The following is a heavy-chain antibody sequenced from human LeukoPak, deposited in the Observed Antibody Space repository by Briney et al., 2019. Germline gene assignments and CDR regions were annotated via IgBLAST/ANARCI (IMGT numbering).Heavy chain of an antibody. D-gene: IGHD3-22*01. CDR3: ASDASYDSLDY. CDR1: GFTFSSYA. Sequence: GGSLRLSCAASGFTFSSYAMHWVRQAPGKGLEYVSAISSNGGSTYYANSVKGRFTISRDNSKNTLYLQMGSLRAEDMAVYYCASDASYDSLDYWGQGTLVTGSS. J-gene: IGHJ4*02. CDR2: ISSNGGST. V-gene: IGHV3-64*01.